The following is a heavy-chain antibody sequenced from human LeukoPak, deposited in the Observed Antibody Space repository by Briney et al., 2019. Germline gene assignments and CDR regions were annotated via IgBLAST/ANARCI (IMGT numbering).Heavy chain of an antibody. CDR1: GFTFSSYA. Sequence: GGSLRLSCAASGFTFSSYAMHWVRQAPGKGLEYVSAISSNGGSTYYANSVKGRFTISRDNSKNTLYLQMGSLRAEDMAVYYCARDNLQKGGFDYWGQGTLVTVSS. V-gene: IGHV3-64*01. CDR2: ISSNGGST. J-gene: IGHJ4*02. CDR3: ARDNLQKGGFDY. D-gene: IGHD4-11*01.